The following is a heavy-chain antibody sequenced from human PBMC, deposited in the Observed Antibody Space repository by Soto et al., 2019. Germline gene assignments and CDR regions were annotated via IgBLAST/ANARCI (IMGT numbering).Heavy chain of an antibody. J-gene: IGHJ3*01. D-gene: IGHD4-17*01. CDR1: GFTFRNYA. CDR3: ARDPNGDYLGAFDF. Sequence: GGSLRLSCAASGFTFRNYAMSWVRQTPEKGLEWVSTINGGGISTYYVDSVKGRFTISRDKSKNTIYLQMNSLRAEDTAVYYCARDPNGDYLGAFDFWGQKTMVTVSS. V-gene: IGHV3-23*01. CDR2: INGGGIST.